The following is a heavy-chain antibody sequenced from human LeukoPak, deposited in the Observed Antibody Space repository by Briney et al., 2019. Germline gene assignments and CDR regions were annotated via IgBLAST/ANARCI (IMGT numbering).Heavy chain of an antibody. CDR1: GGSIRSSSYY. CDR3: ARIEVSTLWKMDV. J-gene: IGHJ6*02. Sequence: PSETLSLTCTVSGGSIRSSSYYWGWIRQPPGKGLEWIGSIYYSGSTYYNPSLKSRVTISVDTSKNQFSLKLSSVTAADTAVYYCARIEVSTLWKMDVWGQGTTVTVSS. D-gene: IGHD4-17*01. V-gene: IGHV4-39*01. CDR2: IYYSGST.